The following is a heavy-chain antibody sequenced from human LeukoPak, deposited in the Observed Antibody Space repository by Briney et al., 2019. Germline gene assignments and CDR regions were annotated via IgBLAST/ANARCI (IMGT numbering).Heavy chain of an antibody. Sequence: GESLKISCKGSGYSFTNYWIGWVRQMPGKGLEWMGIIFPADSETRYSPSFQGQVTISADKSISTAYPQWSSLKASDTAMYYCASSTIAVAGTGGFDHWGQGTLVTVSS. CDR1: GYSFTNYW. CDR2: IFPADSET. V-gene: IGHV5-51*01. CDR3: ASSTIAVAGTGGFDH. D-gene: IGHD6-19*01. J-gene: IGHJ4*02.